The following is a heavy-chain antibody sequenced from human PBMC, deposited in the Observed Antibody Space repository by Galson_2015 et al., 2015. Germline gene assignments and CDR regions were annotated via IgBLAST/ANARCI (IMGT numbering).Heavy chain of an antibody. CDR2: IPGDGSST. Sequence: SLRLSCAASGFTFSNYWVHWVRQAPGPPPPSLPRIPGDGSSTSYADSVKGRFTISRDNAKNTLSLQMNSLRAEDSAVYYCTRGAYCSGGICYSCGDYWGQGTLVTVSS. D-gene: IGHD2-15*01. CDR1: GFTFSNYW. J-gene: IGHJ4*02. V-gene: IGHV3-74*01. CDR3: TRGAYCSGGICYSCGDY.